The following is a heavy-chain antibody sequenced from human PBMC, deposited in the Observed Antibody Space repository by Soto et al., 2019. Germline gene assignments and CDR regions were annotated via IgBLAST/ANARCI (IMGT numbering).Heavy chain of an antibody. J-gene: IGHJ6*02. CDR1: GFTFTNYI. CDR3: AVPVPAATHYDCSGMDV. V-gene: IGHV3-23*01. Sequence: EVQLLESGRGLVQPGGSLRLSCVASSGFTFTNYIIRWLRPAPGKGMAWVAHISGRGDTTCYADSVQGRFTISRDTLKSTLYLQVNSLRAEDTAVYYCAVPVPAATHYDCSGMDVWGQGTTVTVSS. CDR2: ISGRGDTT. D-gene: IGHD2-2*01.